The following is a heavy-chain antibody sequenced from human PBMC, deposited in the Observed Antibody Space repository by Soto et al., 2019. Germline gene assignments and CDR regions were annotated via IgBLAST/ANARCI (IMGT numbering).Heavy chain of an antibody. CDR3: ASRSLSSGTAFIDAFDV. CDR1: GFTFSSYA. V-gene: IGHV3-30-3*01. D-gene: IGHD2-15*01. J-gene: IGHJ3*01. CDR2: SSSDGGSK. Sequence: QVQLVESGGGVVQPGWSLRLSCAASGFTFSSYAMHWVRQAPGKGVARVAVSSSDGGSKTYADSVKGRFTISRDNSMNTSSLQRNSLKGADTAVYYCASRSLSSGTAFIDAFDVWGQGTMVTVSS.